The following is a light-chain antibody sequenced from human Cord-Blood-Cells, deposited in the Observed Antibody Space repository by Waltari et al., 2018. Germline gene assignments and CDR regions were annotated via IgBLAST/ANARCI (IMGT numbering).Light chain of an antibody. CDR1: SSDVGSCNL. J-gene: IGLJ3*02. Sequence: QSALTQPASVSGSPGQSINIYCTATSSDVGSCNLDSWYQQHPCKAPKLMIYDVSKRPWGVFNRFSGSTSGKAASLTISGRQAENEADYYCCSYAGSRVFGGGTKLT. CDR2: DVS. CDR3: CSYAGSRV. V-gene: IGLV2-23*02.